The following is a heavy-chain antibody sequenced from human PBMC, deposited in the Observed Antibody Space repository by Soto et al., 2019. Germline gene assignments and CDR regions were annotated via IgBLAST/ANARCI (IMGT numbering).Heavy chain of an antibody. V-gene: IGHV3-21*01. J-gene: IGHJ4*02. CDR2: ISKSDYT. Sequence: GGSLRLSCTVSGFAFNDYGINWVRQAPGKGLEWVSSISKSDYTYYSDSVKGRFTISRDNAKNSVSLQMNTLRVEDTAVYYCAREDSIIIPAVSDFWGQGTLVTVSS. CDR3: AREDSIIIPAVSDF. CDR1: GFAFNDYG. D-gene: IGHD2-2*01.